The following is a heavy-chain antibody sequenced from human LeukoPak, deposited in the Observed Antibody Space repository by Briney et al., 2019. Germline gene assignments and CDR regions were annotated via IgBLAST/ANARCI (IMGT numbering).Heavy chain of an antibody. V-gene: IGHV1-2*02. CDR1: GYTFTGYY. J-gene: IGHJ6*03. D-gene: IGHD5-12*01. CDR3: ARRGYPVYYYYMDV. CDR2: INPNSGGT. Sequence: GASVKVSCKASGYTFTGYYMHWVRQAPGQGLEWMGWINPNSGGTNYAQKLQGRVTMTTDTSTTTAYMELRSLRSDDTAVYYCARRGYPVYYYYMDVWGKGTTVTISS.